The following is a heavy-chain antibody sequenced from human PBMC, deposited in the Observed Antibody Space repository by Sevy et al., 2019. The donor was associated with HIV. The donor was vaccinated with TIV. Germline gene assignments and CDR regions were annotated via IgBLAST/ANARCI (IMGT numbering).Heavy chain of an antibody. J-gene: IGHJ6*02. D-gene: IGHD6-6*01. CDR1: GGSFSGYY. V-gene: IGHV4-34*01. Sequence: SETLSLTCGAFGGSFSGYYWTWIRQPPGKGLEWIGEINHSGSTNYNPSLKSRVTISVDTSTKQFSLKVSSVTAADTAVYYCARRYSTSSVSDHYYYYYGMDVWGQGTTVTVSS. CDR3: ARRYSTSSVSDHYYYYYGMDV. CDR2: INHSGST.